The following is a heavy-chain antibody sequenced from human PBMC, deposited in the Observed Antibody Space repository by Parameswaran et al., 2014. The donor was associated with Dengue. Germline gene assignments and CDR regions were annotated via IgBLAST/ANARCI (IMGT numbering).Heavy chain of an antibody. Sequence: RWIRQPPGKGPEWVGRIKSKIDGGTADFAAPVKGRFTISRDDSKNMLYLQMNSLNIEDTAVYYCTTGYDTAMVWQGDAFDIWGQGTMVTVSS. CDR3: TTGYDTAMVWQGDAFDI. J-gene: IGHJ3*02. V-gene: IGHV3-15*01. D-gene: IGHD5-18*01. CDR2: IKSKIDGGTA.